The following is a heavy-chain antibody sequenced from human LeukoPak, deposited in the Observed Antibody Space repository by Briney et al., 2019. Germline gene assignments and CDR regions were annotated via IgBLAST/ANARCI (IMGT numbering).Heavy chain of an antibody. CDR3: ARYSSSSAGGYYYFDY. CDR2: IYYSGST. J-gene: IGHJ4*02. D-gene: IGHD6-6*01. CDR1: GGSISSYY. Sequence: SETLSLTCTVSGGSISSYYWSWIRQPPGKGLEWIGYIYYSGSTNYNPSLKSRVTISVDTSKNQFSLKPSSVTAADTAVYYCARYSSSSAGGYYYFDYWGQGTLVTVSS. V-gene: IGHV4-59*01.